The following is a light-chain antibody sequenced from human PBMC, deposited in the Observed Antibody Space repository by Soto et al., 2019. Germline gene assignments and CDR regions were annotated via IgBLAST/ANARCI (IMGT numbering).Light chain of an antibody. J-gene: IGLJ3*02. CDR3: AAWDDILNGWV. Sequence: QSVLTQPPSASGTPGQRVTISCSGSSSNIGTNTVNWYQHFPRTAPKLLIFSNNQRPSGVPDRFSGSTSGTSASLAISGLQSEDEADYYCAAWDDILNGWVFGGGTKLTVL. CDR1: SSNIGTNT. CDR2: SNN. V-gene: IGLV1-44*01.